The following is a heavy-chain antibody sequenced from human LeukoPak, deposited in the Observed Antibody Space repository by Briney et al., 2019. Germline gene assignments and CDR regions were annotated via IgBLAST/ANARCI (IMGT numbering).Heavy chain of an antibody. Sequence: GGSQRLSCAASGFTFSDYDMHWVRQASGKGLEWGSAIGTAGDTYYTGSVKGRFTISRENAKNSLYLQRNSLRAGDTAVYYCARVAKERVGGVYYFDYWGQGTLVTVSS. CDR2: IGTAGDT. V-gene: IGHV3-13*01. CDR1: GFTFSDYD. J-gene: IGHJ4*02. CDR3: ARVAKERVGGVYYFDY. D-gene: IGHD1-1*01.